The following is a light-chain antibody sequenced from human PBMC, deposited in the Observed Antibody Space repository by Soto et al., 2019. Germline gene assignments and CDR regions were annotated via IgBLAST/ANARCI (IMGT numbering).Light chain of an antibody. J-gene: IGKJ1*01. CDR3: QQYYSYPLT. CDR2: DAS. CDR1: QSLGSL. Sequence: EIVLTQSPATLSLSPGDRATLSCRASQSLGSLLAWYQQKPGQAPRLLIYDASNRATGIPARFSGSGSGTDFTLTISSLEPEDFATYYCQQYYSYPLTFGQGTKVEIK. V-gene: IGKV3-11*01.